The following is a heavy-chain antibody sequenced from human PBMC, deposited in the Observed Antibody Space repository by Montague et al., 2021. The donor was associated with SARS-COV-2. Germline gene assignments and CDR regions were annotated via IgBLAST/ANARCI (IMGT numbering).Heavy chain of an antibody. CDR3: ARVKLTGTTAPCFDY. D-gene: IGHD1-1*01. CDR1: GDSIRSYY. CDR2: IYYSGIT. Sequence: SETLSLTCTVSGDSIRSYYWSWIRQPPGKGLEWIGNIYYSGITNYNPSLKSRVTTSIDTSKNQFSLRLSSVTAADTAVYYCARVKLTGTTAPCFDYWGQGTLVTVSS. V-gene: IGHV4-59*01. J-gene: IGHJ4*02.